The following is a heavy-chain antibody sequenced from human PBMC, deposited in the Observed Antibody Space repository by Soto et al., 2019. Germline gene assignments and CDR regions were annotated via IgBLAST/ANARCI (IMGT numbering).Heavy chain of an antibody. CDR2: ISGSGGST. CDR1: GFTFSSYA. V-gene: IGHV3-23*01. Sequence: EVQLLESGGGLVQPGGSLRLSCAASGFTFSSYAMSWVRQAPGKGLEWVSAISGSGGSTYYADSVKGRFTISRDNSKNTLYLQMNSLRAVDTAVYYCAATGYCSSTSCYVSDYWGQGTLVTVSS. J-gene: IGHJ4*02. D-gene: IGHD2-2*01. CDR3: AATGYCSSTSCYVSDY.